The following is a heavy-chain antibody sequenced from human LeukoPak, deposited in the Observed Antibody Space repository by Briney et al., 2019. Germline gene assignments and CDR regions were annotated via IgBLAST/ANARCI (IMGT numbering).Heavy chain of an antibody. Sequence: GGSLRLSCAASGFSFSSYAMSWVRQAPGKGLEWVSSISGNGDSTYYADSVKGRFTTSRDKSKNTLYLQMNSLRAEDTAIYYCAKCPLFYDSRGYEYWGQGTLVTVSS. V-gene: IGHV3-23*01. D-gene: IGHD3-22*01. J-gene: IGHJ4*02. CDR3: AKCPLFYDSRGYEY. CDR2: ISGNGDST. CDR1: GFSFSSYA.